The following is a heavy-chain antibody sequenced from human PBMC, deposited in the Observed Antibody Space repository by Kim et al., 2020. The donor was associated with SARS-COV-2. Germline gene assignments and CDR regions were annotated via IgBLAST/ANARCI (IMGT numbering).Heavy chain of an antibody. V-gene: IGHV3-23*01. CDR2: LSGSGANI. CDR1: GFAFSSYA. D-gene: IGHD2-2*01. J-gene: IGHJ4*01. CDR3: AKSPMSNAYALAY. Sequence: GGSLRLSCAASGFAFSSYAMGWVRQAPGKGLEWISGLSGSGANINYADSVKGRFTISRDNFRNTVYLQMNSLRAGDTAVYYCAKSPMSNAYALAYWDDGSQVFVS.